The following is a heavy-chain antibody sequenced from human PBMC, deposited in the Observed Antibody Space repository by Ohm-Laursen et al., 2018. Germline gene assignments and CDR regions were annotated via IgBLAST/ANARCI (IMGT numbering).Heavy chain of an antibody. J-gene: IGHJ3*01. Sequence: SLRLSCSASGFNFNTYEMNWVRQAPGKGLEWVSYISSSGSTINYADSVKGRFTISRDNAKNSLYLQMNSLRAEDTAVYYCARKPYYYDSWGQGTLVTVSS. CDR3: ARKPYYYDS. D-gene: IGHD3-10*01. V-gene: IGHV3-48*03. CDR1: GFNFNTYE. CDR2: ISSSGSTI.